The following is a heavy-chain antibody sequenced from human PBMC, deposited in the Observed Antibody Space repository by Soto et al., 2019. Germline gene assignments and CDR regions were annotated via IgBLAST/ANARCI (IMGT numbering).Heavy chain of an antibody. V-gene: IGHV1-2*02. D-gene: IGHD5-12*01. CDR2: INPNSGGT. J-gene: IGHJ3*02. CDR1: GYTFTGYY. Sequence: ASVKVSCKASGYTFTGYYMHWVRQAPGQGLEWMGWINPNSGGTNYAQKFQGRVTMTRDTSISTAYMELSRLRSDDTAVYYCARGGDIVATMEDAFDIWGQGTMVTVSS. CDR3: ARGGDIVATMEDAFDI.